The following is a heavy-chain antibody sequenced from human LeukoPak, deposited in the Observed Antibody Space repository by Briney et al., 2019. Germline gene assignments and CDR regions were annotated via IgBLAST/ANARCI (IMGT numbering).Heavy chain of an antibody. D-gene: IGHD1-26*01. J-gene: IGHJ4*02. V-gene: IGHV1-2*06. CDR1: GYTFIGYY. Sequence: GASVKVSCKASGYTFIGYYMHWVRQAPGQGLEWMGRINPNSGGTDYAQKFQGRVTMTRDTSISTAYVELSRLRSDDTAVYYCAREAHSGSYVFDYWGQGTLVTVSS. CDR3: AREAHSGSYVFDY. CDR2: INPNSGGT.